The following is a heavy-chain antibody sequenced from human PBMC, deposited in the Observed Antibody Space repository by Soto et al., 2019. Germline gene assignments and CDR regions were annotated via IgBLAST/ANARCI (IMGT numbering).Heavy chain of an antibody. D-gene: IGHD6-19*01. CDR2: IAASGATT. CDR1: GFTFGNYA. J-gene: IGHJ4*02. CDR3: AKDRGGSGWRFDY. V-gene: IGHV3-23*01. Sequence: LRLSCAASGFTFGNYAMSWVRQAPGKGLEWVSAIAASGATTYYADSVKGRLTVSRDNSKNTLYLQMNSLRAEDTAVYYCAKDRGGSGWRFDYWGQGTLVTVSS.